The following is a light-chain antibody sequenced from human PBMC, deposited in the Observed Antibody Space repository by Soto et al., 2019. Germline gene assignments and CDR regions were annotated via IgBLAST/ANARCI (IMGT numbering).Light chain of an antibody. CDR2: DAS. Sequence: EIVLTQSPATLSLSPGERVTLSCRASQCVSSYFAWYQQKPGQAPRLLIYDASNRATGIPARFSGSGSGTDFTLTISSLEPEDFAVYYCQQRSNGPLTFGQGTRLEIK. J-gene: IGKJ5*01. CDR1: QCVSSY. V-gene: IGKV3-11*01. CDR3: QQRSNGPLT.